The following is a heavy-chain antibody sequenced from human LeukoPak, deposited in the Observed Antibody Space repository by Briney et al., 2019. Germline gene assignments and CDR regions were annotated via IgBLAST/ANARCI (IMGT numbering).Heavy chain of an antibody. CDR3: AKSSYYYDSSGYYYGAFDY. CDR2: ISWDGGST. D-gene: IGHD3-22*01. V-gene: IGHV3-43D*03. J-gene: IGHJ4*02. Sequence: GRSLRLSCAASGFTFSSYAMHWVRQAPGKGLEWVSLISWDGGSTYYADSVKGRFTISRDNSKNSLYLQMNSLRAEDTALYYCAKSSYYYDSSGYYYGAFDYWGQGTLVTVSS. CDR1: GFTFSSYA.